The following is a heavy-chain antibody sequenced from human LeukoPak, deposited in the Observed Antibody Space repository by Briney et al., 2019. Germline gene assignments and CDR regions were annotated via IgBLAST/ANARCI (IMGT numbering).Heavy chain of an antibody. D-gene: IGHD4-17*01. Sequence: EASVKVSCKASGGTFSSYAISWVRQAPGQGLEWMGRIIPIFGTANYAQKFQGRVTMTRDTSTSTVYMELSSLRSEDTAVYYCARGTTVTTSDWFDPWGQGTLVTVSS. CDR2: IIPIFGTA. J-gene: IGHJ5*02. CDR3: ARGTTVTTSDWFDP. CDR1: GGTFSSYA. V-gene: IGHV1-69*05.